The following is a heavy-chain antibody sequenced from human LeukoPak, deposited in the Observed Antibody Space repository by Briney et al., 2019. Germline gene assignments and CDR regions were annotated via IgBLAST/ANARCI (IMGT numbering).Heavy chain of an antibody. CDR2: IYYSGST. J-gene: IGHJ4*02. CDR1: GGSISSYY. Sequence: PSETLSLTCTVSGGSISSYYWSWIRQPAGKGLEWIGYIYYSGSTNYNPSLKSRVTISVDTSKNQFSLKLSSVTAADTAVYYCARVKVGALSYYFDYWGQGTLVTVSS. V-gene: IGHV4-59*01. CDR3: ARVKVGALSYYFDY. D-gene: IGHD1-26*01.